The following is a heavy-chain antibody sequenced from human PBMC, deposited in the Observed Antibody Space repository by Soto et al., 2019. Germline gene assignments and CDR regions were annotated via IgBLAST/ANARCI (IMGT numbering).Heavy chain of an antibody. J-gene: IGHJ5*02. D-gene: IGHD1-26*01. V-gene: IGHV1-69*13. CDR2: IIPIFGTA. CDR1: GYSFTTHG. Sequence: SVKVSCKASGYSFTTHGISWVRRAPGHGLEWMGGIIPIFGTANYAQKFQGRVTITADESTSTAYMELSSLRSEDTAVYYCARGGGIVGATTWYHWGQGTLVTVSS. CDR3: ARGGGIVGATTWYH.